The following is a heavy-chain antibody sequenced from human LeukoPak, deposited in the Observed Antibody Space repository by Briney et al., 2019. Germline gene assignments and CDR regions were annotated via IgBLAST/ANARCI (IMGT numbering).Heavy chain of an antibody. CDR1: GGSISSSSYC. V-gene: IGHV4-39*07. CDR3: AHDSGNYRAYFDS. CDR2: IYYSGSKT. D-gene: IGHD3-10*01. J-gene: IGHJ4*02. Sequence: SETLSLTCTVSGGSISSSSYCWGWVRQPPGKGLEWIASIYYSGSKTFYNPSLKSRVTISGDTSNNQFSLNLNSVTAADTAVYCVAHDSGNYRAYFDSWGQGIMVTVSS.